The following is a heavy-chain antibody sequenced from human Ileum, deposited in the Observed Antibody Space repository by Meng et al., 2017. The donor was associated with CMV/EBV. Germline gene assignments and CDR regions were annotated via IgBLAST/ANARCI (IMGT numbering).Heavy chain of an antibody. CDR1: GYTFTNYY. CDR2: IRLSDGGT. V-gene: IGHV1-46*01. J-gene: IGHJ4*02. D-gene: IGHD3-22*01. CDR3: ARGSASDRSGNGDY. Sequence: KASGYTFTNYYVHWVRQAPGQGLDWMGMIRLSDGGTSYAQNFQGRVTMTRDTSTSTVYMELSSLRSEDTAVYYCARGSASDRSGNGDYWGQGTLVTVSS.